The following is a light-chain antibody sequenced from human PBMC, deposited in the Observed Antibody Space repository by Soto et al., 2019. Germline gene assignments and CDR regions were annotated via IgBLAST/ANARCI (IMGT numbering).Light chain of an antibody. J-gene: IGLJ1*01. CDR3: CSYAGSGTYV. V-gene: IGLV2-23*01. CDR2: KGC. Sequence: QSVLTQPASVSGSPGQSITISCTKTSSDVGSYNLVSWYQQHPAKAPKLIIYKGCKRPSAVSSRFSGSDSGNTASLTISGLQAEDEADYYCCSYAGSGTYVFGGGTKVTVL. CDR1: SSDVGSYNL.